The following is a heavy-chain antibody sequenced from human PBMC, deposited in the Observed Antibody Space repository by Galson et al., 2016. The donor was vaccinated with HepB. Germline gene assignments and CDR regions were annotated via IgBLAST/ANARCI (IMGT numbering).Heavy chain of an antibody. CDR2: IGGSADSGGTT. V-gene: IGHV3-23*01. D-gene: IGHD6-19*01. J-gene: IGHJ4*02. CDR3: AKGGGWYHDWLDF. CDR1: GFTFSSYA. Sequence: SLRLSCAASGFTFSSYAMTWVRQAPGKGLEWVSAIGGSADSGGTTYYADSVKGRFTISRDNSKNRVHLQMSSLRGEDTAVYYCAKGGGWYHDWLDFWGQGTLVTVSS.